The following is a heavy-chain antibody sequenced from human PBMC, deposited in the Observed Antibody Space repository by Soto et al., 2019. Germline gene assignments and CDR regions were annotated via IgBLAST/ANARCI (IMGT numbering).Heavy chain of an antibody. D-gene: IGHD6-19*01. J-gene: IGHJ6*02. CDR2: IRRKGNSYTT. CDR3: AMLGGWSGGSSGMEV. Sequence: EVQLVESGGGLVQPGGSLRLSCAASGLIFSDYHMDWVRQAPGKGLEWVGRIRRKGNSYTTEYAASVKGRFTISRDDSKNTLYLQRNSLKIEDTAVYYGAMLGGWSGGSSGMEVWGQGTTVTVSS. V-gene: IGHV3-72*01. CDR1: GLIFSDYH.